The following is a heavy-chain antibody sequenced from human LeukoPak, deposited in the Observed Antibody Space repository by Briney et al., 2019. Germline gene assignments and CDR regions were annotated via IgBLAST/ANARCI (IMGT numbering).Heavy chain of an antibody. CDR2: IIPIVGTA. Sequence: SVKVSCKASGGTFSSYAISWVRQAPGQGLEWMGGIIPIVGTANYAQKFQGRVTITTDESTSNAYMELRSLRSEDKDVYYCARDLMVYAGPRPMNAFDIWGQGTMVTVSS. CDR1: GGTFSSYA. CDR3: ARDLMVYAGPRPMNAFDI. D-gene: IGHD2-8*01. V-gene: IGHV1-69*05. J-gene: IGHJ3*02.